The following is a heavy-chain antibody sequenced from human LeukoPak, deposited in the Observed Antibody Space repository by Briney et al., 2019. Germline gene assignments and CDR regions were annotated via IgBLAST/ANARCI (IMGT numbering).Heavy chain of an antibody. CDR2: IIPIFGTA. V-gene: IGHV1-69*01. CDR3: ARSSGRGIAVAFDY. CDR1: GGTFSSYA. D-gene: IGHD6-19*01. Sequence: GASVKVSCKASGGTFSSYAISWVRQAPGQGLEWMGGIIPIFGTANYAQKFQGRVTITADESTSTAYMELSSLRSEDTAVYYCARSSGRGIAVAFDYWGREPWSPSPQ. J-gene: IGHJ4*02.